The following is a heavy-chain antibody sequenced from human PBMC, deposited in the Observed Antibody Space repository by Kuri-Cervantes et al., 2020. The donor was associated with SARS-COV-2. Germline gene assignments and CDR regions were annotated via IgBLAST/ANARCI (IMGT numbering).Heavy chain of an antibody. D-gene: IGHD2-15*01. Sequence: SVKVSCKASGGTFSSYAISWVRQAPGQGLEWMGGIIPILGTANYAQKFQGRVTITADKSTSTAYMELSSLRSEDTAVYYCARVAGSYYYYYGMDVWGQGTTVTVSS. CDR1: GGTFSSYA. CDR3: ARVAGSYYYYYGMDV. J-gene: IGHJ6*02. V-gene: IGHV1-69*10. CDR2: IIPILGTA.